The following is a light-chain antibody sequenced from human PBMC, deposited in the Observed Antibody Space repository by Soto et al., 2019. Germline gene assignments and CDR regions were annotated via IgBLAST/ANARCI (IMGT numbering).Light chain of an antibody. Sequence: EIVMTQSPATLSVSPGERATLSCRASQSVSSNLAWYQQKPGQAPRLLIYGATTRATGIPDRFSDSGSGTEFTLTISSLESEYFAVDYCQQYNNWLRTFGQGTKVEIK. J-gene: IGKJ1*01. V-gene: IGKV3-15*01. CDR2: GAT. CDR3: QQYNNWLRT. CDR1: QSVSSN.